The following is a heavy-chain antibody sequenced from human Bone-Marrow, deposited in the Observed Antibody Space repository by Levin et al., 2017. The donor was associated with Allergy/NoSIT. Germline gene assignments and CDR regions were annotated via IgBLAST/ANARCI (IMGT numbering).Heavy chain of an antibody. Sequence: GESLKISCKASGYTFTSYDINWVRQATGQGLEWMGWMNPNSGNTGYAQRFLGRVTMTRNTSISTAYMELSSLRSEDTAVYYCARGKFPTTVVTDYYFDYWGQGTLVTVSS. CDR2: MNPNSGNT. D-gene: IGHD4-23*01. V-gene: IGHV1-8*01. CDR3: ARGKFPTTVVTDYYFDY. CDR1: GYTFTSYD. J-gene: IGHJ4*02.